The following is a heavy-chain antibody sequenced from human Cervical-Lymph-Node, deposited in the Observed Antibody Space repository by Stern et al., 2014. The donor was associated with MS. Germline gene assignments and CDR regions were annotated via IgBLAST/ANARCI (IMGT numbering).Heavy chain of an antibody. D-gene: IGHD2-2*01. CDR3: ARDVVPAANHKYGLDV. J-gene: IGHJ6*02. V-gene: IGHV1-18*01. Sequence: QVQLVQSGPEVKKPGASVKVSCKASGYIFSNFGITWVRQAPGQGLEWLGWISASKNTRNNIQKLQGRVTLTTDTPTSTAFMELRGLKSDDTAVYYCARDVVPAANHKYGLDVWGQGTTVTVSS. CDR1: GYIFSNFG. CDR2: ISASKNTR.